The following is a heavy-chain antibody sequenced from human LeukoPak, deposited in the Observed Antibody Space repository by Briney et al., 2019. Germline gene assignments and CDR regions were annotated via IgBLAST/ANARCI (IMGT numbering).Heavy chain of an antibody. V-gene: IGHV4-59*01. CDR3: ARGGYSYGSYYYGMDV. D-gene: IGHD5-18*01. CDR2: IYYSGST. CDR1: GGSITGYY. J-gene: IGHJ6*02. Sequence: SETLSLTCTVSGGSITGYYWSWIRQPPGKGLEWIGYIYYSGSTSYNPSLKSRVTTSADTSKNQFSLKLSSVTAADTAVYYCARGGYSYGSYYYGMDVWGQGTTVTVSS.